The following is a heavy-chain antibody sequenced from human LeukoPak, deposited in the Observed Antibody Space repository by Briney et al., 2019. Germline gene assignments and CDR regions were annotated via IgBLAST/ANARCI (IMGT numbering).Heavy chain of an antibody. J-gene: IGHJ5*02. CDR3: ARLDWFDP. V-gene: IGHV4-34*01. Sequence: SETLSLTCAVYGGSFSGYNWSWIRQPPGKGLEWIGEINHSGSTNYNPSLKSRVTISVDTSKNQFSLKLSSVTAADTAVYYCARLDWFDPWGQGTLVTVSS. CDR2: INHSGST. CDR1: GGSFSGYN.